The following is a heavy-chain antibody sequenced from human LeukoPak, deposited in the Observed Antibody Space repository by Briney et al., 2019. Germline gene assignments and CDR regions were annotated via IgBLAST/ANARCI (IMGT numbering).Heavy chain of an antibody. Sequence: ASVKVSCKASGYTFTTYIIHWVRQAPGQRLDWMGWINTGNGNTEYSQNFHGRVTITRDTSASTAYMELSSLRSEDTAVYYCARDRFYGSGTYNHFDSWGQGAQVTVSS. CDR2: INTGNGNT. CDR3: ARDRFYGSGTYNHFDS. CDR1: GYTFTTYI. D-gene: IGHD3-10*01. J-gene: IGHJ4*02. V-gene: IGHV1-3*04.